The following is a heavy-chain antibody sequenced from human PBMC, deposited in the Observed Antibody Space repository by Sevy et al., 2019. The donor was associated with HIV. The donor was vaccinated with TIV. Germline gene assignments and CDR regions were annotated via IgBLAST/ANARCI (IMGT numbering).Heavy chain of an antibody. CDR2: IYSGGST. CDR3: ARDQISLLTPSPGDF. J-gene: IGHJ4*02. CDR1: GFTVSTNY. D-gene: IGHD2-21*02. V-gene: IGHV3-66*01. Sequence: GGSLRLSCAASGFTVSTNYMSWVRQAPGKGLEWVSVIYSGGSTYYADSVKGRFTISRDNSKNTLYLQMNSLRAEDTAMYYCARDQISLLTPSPGDFWGQGTQVTVSS.